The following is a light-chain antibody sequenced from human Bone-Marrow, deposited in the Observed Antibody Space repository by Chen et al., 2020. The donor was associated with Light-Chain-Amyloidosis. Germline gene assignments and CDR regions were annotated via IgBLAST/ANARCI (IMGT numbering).Light chain of an antibody. CDR1: QSISSW. CDR3: QQSWT. J-gene: IGKJ1*01. V-gene: IGKV1-5*01. CDR2: DAS. Sequence: DIQMTQSPSTLSASVGDRVTITCRASQSISSWLAWYQQKPGKAPKLLIYDASSLESGVPSRFSGSGSGTEFTLTSSSLQPDDFATYYCQQSWTFGQGTKVEIK.